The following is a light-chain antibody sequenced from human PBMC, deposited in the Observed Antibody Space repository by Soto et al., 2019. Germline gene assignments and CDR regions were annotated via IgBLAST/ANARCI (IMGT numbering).Light chain of an antibody. V-gene: IGKV1-12*01. CDR2: AAS. Sequence: DIQMARSPSSLSAAVGDIVTMTCPAIQGISKWLTWYQQKPGKAPRLLIYAASSLQSGVPSRFSGSGSGTDFTLTISSLQPEDFATYYCQQLNSYPLTFGGGTKVDIK. CDR1: QGISKW. J-gene: IGKJ4*01. CDR3: QQLNSYPLT.